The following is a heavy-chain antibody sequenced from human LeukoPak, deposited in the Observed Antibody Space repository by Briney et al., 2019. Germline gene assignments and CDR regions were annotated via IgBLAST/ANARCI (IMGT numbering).Heavy chain of an antibody. J-gene: IGHJ4*02. Sequence: ASVQVSCKASGGTFSSYAISWVRQAPGQGLEWMGGIIPIFGTANYAQKFQGRVTITADESTSTAYMELSSLRSEDTAVYYCARGRVRDPGDYWGQGTLVTVSS. D-gene: IGHD3-10*01. CDR3: ARGRVRDPGDY. CDR1: GGTFSSYA. CDR2: IIPIFGTA. V-gene: IGHV1-69*13.